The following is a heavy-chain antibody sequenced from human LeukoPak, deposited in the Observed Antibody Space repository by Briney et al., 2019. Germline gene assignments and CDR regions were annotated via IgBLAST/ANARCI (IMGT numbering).Heavy chain of an antibody. V-gene: IGHV3-15*01. CDR2: IKSKTDGGTT. CDR1: GFTFSNAW. CDR3: AKDYNRLLLDY. J-gene: IGHJ4*02. Sequence: GGSLGLSCAASGFTFSNAWMSWVRQAPGKGLEWVGRIKSKTDGGTTDYAAPVKGRFTISRDDSKNTPYLQMNSLRAEDTAVYYCAKDYNRLLLDYWGQGTLVTVSS. D-gene: IGHD3-22*01.